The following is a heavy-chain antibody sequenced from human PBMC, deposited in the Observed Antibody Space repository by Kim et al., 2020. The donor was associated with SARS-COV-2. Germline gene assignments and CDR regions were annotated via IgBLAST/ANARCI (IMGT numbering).Heavy chain of an antibody. V-gene: IGHV5-10-1*01. CDR3: ARQDYGGNSCVDY. J-gene: IGHJ4*02. Sequence: SGPSFQGHVTISADKSISTAYLQWSSLKASDTAMYYCARQDYGGNSCVDYWGQGTLVTVSS. D-gene: IGHD4-17*01.